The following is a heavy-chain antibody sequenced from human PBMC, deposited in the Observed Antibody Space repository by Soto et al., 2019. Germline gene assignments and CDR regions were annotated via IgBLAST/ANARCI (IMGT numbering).Heavy chain of an antibody. V-gene: IGHV3-23*01. Sequence: GGSLRLSCAASGFTFSSYAMSWVRQAPGKGLEWVSSISGSDGSTYSAESVKGRFTISRDTSKNTLYLEMNSLRAEDTAVYYCAKARYYDILTGNNWLDPWGQGTLVTV. CDR3: AKARYYDILTGNNWLDP. D-gene: IGHD3-9*01. CDR2: ISGSDGST. CDR1: GFTFSSYA. J-gene: IGHJ5*02.